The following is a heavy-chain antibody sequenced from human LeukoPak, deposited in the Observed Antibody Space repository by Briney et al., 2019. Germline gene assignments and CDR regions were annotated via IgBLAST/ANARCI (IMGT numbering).Heavy chain of an antibody. J-gene: IGHJ3*02. V-gene: IGHV3-21*01. CDR3: AGKDIAGRNYDAFDI. CDR1: GFTFSSYS. Sequence: GGTLRLSCAVSGFTFSSYSMNWVRQAPGTGLEWVSSISSSSSYIYYANSVKARFTISRDNSKNSLYLQMNSLRAADTTVYYCAGKDIAGRNYDAFDIWGQGTMVTVSS. D-gene: IGHD6-6*01. CDR2: ISSSSSYI.